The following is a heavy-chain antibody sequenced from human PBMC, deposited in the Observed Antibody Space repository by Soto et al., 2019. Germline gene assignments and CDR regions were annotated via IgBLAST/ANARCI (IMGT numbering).Heavy chain of an antibody. J-gene: IGHJ4*02. CDR3: TRVLLGGYEWSDVDC. CDR2: ISSGSSFI. Sequence: GTLRLFSKASGLRFSGYGMHRVRQAPGKGLEWVSCISSGSSFIYYADSVKGRFTISRDNAKNSLYLQMNSLRADDTAIYYCTRVLLGGYEWSDVDCWGQGTQVTVSS. D-gene: IGHD2-8*01. V-gene: IGHV3-21*01. CDR1: GLRFSGYG.